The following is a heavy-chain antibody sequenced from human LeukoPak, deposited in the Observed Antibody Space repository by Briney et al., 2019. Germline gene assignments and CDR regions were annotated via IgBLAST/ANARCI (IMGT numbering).Heavy chain of an antibody. CDR2: IDQDGSAK. Sequence: GGSLGLSCAASGFTFSSYSMSWVRQAPGKGLEWVANIDQDGSAKYYVDSVKGRFTIYRDDAKNSLYLQMNSLRAEDSAMYYCARDLFSGSYHEDFWGQGTQVTVSS. CDR3: ARDLFSGSYHEDF. J-gene: IGHJ4*02. D-gene: IGHD1-26*01. CDR1: GFTFSSYS. V-gene: IGHV3-7*01.